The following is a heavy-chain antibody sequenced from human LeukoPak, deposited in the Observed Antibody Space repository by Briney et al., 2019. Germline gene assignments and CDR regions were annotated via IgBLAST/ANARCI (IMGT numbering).Heavy chain of an antibody. J-gene: IGHJ3*02. CDR2: ISAYNGNT. D-gene: IGHD2-2*01. Sequence: ASVKVSCKASGYTFSSYGINWVRQAPGQGLEWLGWISAYNGNTEYAQKLQGRVTMTTDTSTSTAYMELRSLRSDDTAVYYCALKYVPRDTFDIWGQGTMVTVSS. V-gene: IGHV1-18*01. CDR1: GYTFSSYG. CDR3: ALKYVPRDTFDI.